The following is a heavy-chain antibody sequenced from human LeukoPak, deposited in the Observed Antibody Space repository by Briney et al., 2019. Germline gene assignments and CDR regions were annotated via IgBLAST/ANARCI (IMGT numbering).Heavy chain of an antibody. Sequence: PGGSLRLSCAASGFTFSSYWMSWVRQAPGKGLEWVANIKQDGSEKYYVDSVKGRFTISRDNAKNSLYLQMNSLRAEDTAVYYCARDYYYDNSGQPVRVDYWGPGTLVTVSS. CDR1: GFTFSSYW. CDR2: IKQDGSEK. D-gene: IGHD3-22*01. V-gene: IGHV3-7*01. CDR3: ARDYYYDNSGQPVRVDY. J-gene: IGHJ4*02.